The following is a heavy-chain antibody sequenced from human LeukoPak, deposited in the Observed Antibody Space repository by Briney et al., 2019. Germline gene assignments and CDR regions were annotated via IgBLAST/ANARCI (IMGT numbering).Heavy chain of an antibody. CDR3: ARDFYGDDGHHPFDY. J-gene: IGHJ4*02. Sequence: SETLSLTCSVSGGSISNYYWNWIRQPAGKGLEWIGRIYASGSTNYNPSLKSRVTISMDKSRNHFSLNLKSVTAADTGFYYCARDFYGDDGHHPFDYWGQGIQVTVSS. V-gene: IGHV4-4*07. CDR2: IYASGST. CDR1: GGSISNYY. D-gene: IGHD2/OR15-2a*01.